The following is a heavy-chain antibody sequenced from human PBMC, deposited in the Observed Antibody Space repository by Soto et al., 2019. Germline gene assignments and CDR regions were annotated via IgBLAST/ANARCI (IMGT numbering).Heavy chain of an antibody. V-gene: IGHV3-30*04. CDR1: RFTFSRYA. D-gene: IGHD3-22*01. CDR3: AKDAYFDTDYFDH. J-gene: IGHJ4*02. CDR2: ISYDGRQK. Sequence: QVQLVESGGGVVQPGRSLRLSCAASRFTFSRYAMHWVRQAPGKGLEWVAVISYDGRQKHYVDSVKGRFTISRDESDHTLYLQMSSLRPEDTAVYYCAKDAYFDTDYFDHWGQGTLVTVSS.